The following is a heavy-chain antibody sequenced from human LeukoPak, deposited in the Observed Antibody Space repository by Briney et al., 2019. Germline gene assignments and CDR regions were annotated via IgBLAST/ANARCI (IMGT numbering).Heavy chain of an antibody. CDR3: AKGGGDCIHRWFHY. Sequence: SVKGCCNASGGTFSIYAISWVRQAPGQGLEWMGGIIPIFGTANYAQKCQGRVTITADRSPSTDYIERRSLRSEDPGVYYCAKGGGDCIHRWFHYWGQGTLVPVSS. D-gene: IGHD2-21*02. CDR1: GGTFSIYA. CDR2: IIPIFGTA. V-gene: IGHV1-69*13. J-gene: IGHJ4*02.